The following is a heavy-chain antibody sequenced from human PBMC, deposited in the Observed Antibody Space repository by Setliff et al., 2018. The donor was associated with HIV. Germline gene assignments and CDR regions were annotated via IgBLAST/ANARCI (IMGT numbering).Heavy chain of an antibody. CDR2: IYYSGSI. CDR3: IIAYSSGWLAPMGFDS. J-gene: IGHJ4*02. V-gene: IGHV4-39*01. Sequence: NLSETLSLTCTVSGGSISSSSYYWGWIRQPPGKGLEWIGSIYYSGSIYYNPSLKSRATISVDMSKNQFSLRLSSVTAADTAVYYCIIAYSSGWLAPMGFDSWGQGTLVTVSS. CDR1: GGSISSSSYY. D-gene: IGHD6-19*01.